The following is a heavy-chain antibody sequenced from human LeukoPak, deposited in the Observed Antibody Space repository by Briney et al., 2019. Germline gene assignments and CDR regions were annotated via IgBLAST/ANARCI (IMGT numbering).Heavy chain of an antibody. V-gene: IGHV3-30*04. CDR2: ISYDGSNK. J-gene: IGHJ4*02. D-gene: IGHD3-22*01. CDR1: GFTSSSYA. Sequence: PVRSLRLSCAASGFTSSSYAMHWVRQAPGKGLEWVAVISYDGSNKYYADSVKGRFTICRDNSKNTLYLQMTSLRAEDTAVYYCAREGQDTMIVVVIPFDYWGQGTLVTVSS. CDR3: AREGQDTMIVVVIPFDY.